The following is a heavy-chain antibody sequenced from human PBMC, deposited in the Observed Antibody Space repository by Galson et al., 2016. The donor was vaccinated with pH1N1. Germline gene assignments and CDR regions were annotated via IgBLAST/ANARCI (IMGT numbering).Heavy chain of an antibody. V-gene: IGHV1-18*01. Sequence: SVKVSCKASGYSFANFGINWVRQAPGQGLDWMGWISPYNGNTDYAQRFQGRPTMTTDRSTSTAYMHLTGLTSDDPAVYYCATGHYYETSGYTADYWGKGTLVTVSS. J-gene: IGHJ4*02. D-gene: IGHD3-22*01. CDR3: ATGHYYETSGYTADY. CDR1: GYSFANFG. CDR2: ISPYNGNT.